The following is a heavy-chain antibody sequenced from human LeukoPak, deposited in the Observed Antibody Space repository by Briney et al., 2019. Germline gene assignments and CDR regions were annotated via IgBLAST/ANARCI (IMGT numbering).Heavy chain of an antibody. V-gene: IGHV3-20*04. CDR1: GFTFDDYG. Sequence: SGGCLRLSCAASGFTFDDYGMTWVRQAPGKGLEWVSGINWNGGNTGYADSVKGRFTISRDNAQNSLYLQMNSLRAEDTALYYCARVASNYDFDYWGQGTLVSVSS. CDR2: INWNGGNT. CDR3: ARVASNYDFDY. D-gene: IGHD4-11*01. J-gene: IGHJ4*02.